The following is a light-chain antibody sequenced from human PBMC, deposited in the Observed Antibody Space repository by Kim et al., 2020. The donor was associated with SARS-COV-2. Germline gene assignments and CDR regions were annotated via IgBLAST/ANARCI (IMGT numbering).Light chain of an antibody. CDR2: AAS. CDR3: RQRHTAPLLT. J-gene: IGKJ4*01. Sequence: DIQMTQSPSSLAASVGDRVTIACRASQNINTYLNWYQQKPGEAPKLLIYAASTLQSGVPSRFSGSGSGTDFTLTISSLQPEDFAIYYCRQRHTAPLLTFGGGTKVDIK. V-gene: IGKV1-39*01. CDR1: QNINTY.